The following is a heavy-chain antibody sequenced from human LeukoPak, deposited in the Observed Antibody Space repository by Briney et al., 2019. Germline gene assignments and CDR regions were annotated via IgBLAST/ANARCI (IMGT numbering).Heavy chain of an antibody. J-gene: IGHJ4*02. V-gene: IGHV4-39*01. CDR1: GGSISSSSYY. CDR3: ARRIADLPFDY. Sequence: SETLSLTCTVSGGSISSSSYYWGWIRQPPGKGLEWIGSIYYSGSTYYNPSLKSRVTISVDTSKNQFSLKLSSVTAADTAVYYCARRIADLPFDYWGQGTLVTVSS. CDR2: IYYSGST.